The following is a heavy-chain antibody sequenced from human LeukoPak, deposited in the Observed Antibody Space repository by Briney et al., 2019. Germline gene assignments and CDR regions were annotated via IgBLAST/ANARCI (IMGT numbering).Heavy chain of an antibody. V-gene: IGHV3-30*18. D-gene: IGHD6-13*01. J-gene: IGHJ5*02. CDR2: ISYDGSNK. CDR1: GFTFSSYG. Sequence: PGGSLRLSCAASGFTFSSYGMHWVRQAPGKGLEWVAVISYDGSNKYYADSVKGRFTISRDNSKNTLYLQMNSLRAEDTAVYYCAKDPGYSSSWYATELHHWGQGTLVTVSS. CDR3: AKDPGYSSSWYATELHH.